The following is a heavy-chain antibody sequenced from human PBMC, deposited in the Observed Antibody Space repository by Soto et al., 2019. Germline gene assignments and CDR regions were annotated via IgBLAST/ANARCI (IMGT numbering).Heavy chain of an antibody. J-gene: IGHJ4*02. CDR2: IYSSGST. CDR3: ASLISGYVKY. V-gene: IGHV4-39*01. CDR1: GYSITSSTYS. D-gene: IGHD5-12*01. Sequence: PSETLSLTCPVSGYSITSSTYSWGWIRQPPGKGLEWLATIYSSGSTFYNPSLNGRVTISVDTSKNQFSLKLTSVTAADTDLYYCASLISGYVKYWGQGTLVTVSS.